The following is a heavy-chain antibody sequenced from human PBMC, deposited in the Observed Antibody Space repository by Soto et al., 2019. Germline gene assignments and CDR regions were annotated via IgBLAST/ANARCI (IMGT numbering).Heavy chain of an antibody. CDR1: GFSLTNGVA. V-gene: IGHV2-5*01. D-gene: IGHD3-10*01. CDR3: AQRRPGSGTYYKN. CDR2: IYWHDIK. J-gene: IGHJ4*02. Sequence: SGPTLVNPTQTLTLTCTFSGFSLTNGVAVGWLRQPPGKALEWLAVIYWHDIKRYSPSLKSRLPITKDTSINQVVLTMTNMDPVDTATYYCAQRRPGSGTYYKNWGQGMLVTVSS.